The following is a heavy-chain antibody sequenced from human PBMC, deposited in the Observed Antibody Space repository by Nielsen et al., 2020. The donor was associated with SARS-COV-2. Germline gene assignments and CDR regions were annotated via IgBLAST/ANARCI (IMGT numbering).Heavy chain of an antibody. J-gene: IGHJ3*02. CDR1: GFTFSNYA. CDR3: ARGYYDILYAFDI. CDR2: ISYDGTNK. Sequence: SCAASGFTFSNYAIHWVRQAPGKGLEWVAVISYDGTNKYYADSVKGRFTISRDNSKNTLYLQMNSLRAEDTAVYYCARGYYDILYAFDIWGQGTMVTVSS. D-gene: IGHD3-9*01. V-gene: IGHV3-30-3*01.